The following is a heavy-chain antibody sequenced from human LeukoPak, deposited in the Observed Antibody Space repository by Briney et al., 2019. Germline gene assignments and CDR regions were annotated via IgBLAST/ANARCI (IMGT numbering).Heavy chain of an antibody. D-gene: IGHD3-10*01. CDR1: GGSISSSNNY. J-gene: IGHJ5*02. V-gene: IGHV4-39*01. Sequence: SETLSLTCTVSGGSISSSNNYWGWIRQPPGKGLEWIGSIYYSGTTYYNPSLKSRFTISVDTSKNQFSLKLSSATATDTAVYYCARIRRIRIWFGDLRFLPSNWFDPWGQGTLVTVSS. CDR2: IYYSGTT. CDR3: ARIRRIRIWFGDLRFLPSNWFDP.